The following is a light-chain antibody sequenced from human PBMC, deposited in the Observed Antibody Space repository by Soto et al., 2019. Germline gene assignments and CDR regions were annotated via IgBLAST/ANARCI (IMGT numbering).Light chain of an antibody. CDR2: RAS. Sequence: EIVRTQSPATLSVSPGERATLPGRASQSVSSNLAWYQQKPGQAPRHLIYRASTRATGIPARFSGSGSGTDFTITISRLEAEDFAMYYCQQCGGSPTFGQGTKVDIK. J-gene: IGKJ1*01. CDR1: QSVSSN. CDR3: QQCGGSPT. V-gene: IGKV3-15*01.